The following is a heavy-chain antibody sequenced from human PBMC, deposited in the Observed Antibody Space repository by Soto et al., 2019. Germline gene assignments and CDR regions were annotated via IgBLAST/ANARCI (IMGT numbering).Heavy chain of an antibody. V-gene: IGHV1-2*02. D-gene: IGHD3-22*01. Sequence: ASVKVSCKASEYSFTGHYLHWVRQAPGQGLEWMGWIDPKSGDTKYAPKFQDRVTMTSATSISTAYMDLTNLRYDDTAVYCWERGYDSGGYDYCEPWGQGHLVTAAS. CDR1: EYSFTGHY. CDR3: ERGYDSGGYDYCEP. J-gene: IGHJ5*02. CDR2: IDPKSGDT.